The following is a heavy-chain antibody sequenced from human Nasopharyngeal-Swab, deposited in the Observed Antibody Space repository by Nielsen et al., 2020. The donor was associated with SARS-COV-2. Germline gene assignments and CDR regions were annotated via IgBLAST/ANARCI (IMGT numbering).Heavy chain of an antibody. J-gene: IGHJ4*02. V-gene: IGHV1-3*01. D-gene: IGHD5-18*01. CDR1: GYTFTRYA. CDR2: INAGNGNT. Sequence: ASVKDSSNASGYTFTRYATHWVRHPPGQRLEWMGWINAGNGNTKYSQKYQGRVTTTRDTSASTAYMELSSLLSEDTAVYYCARKTATRTDFDYWGQGTLVTVSP. CDR3: ARKTATRTDFDY.